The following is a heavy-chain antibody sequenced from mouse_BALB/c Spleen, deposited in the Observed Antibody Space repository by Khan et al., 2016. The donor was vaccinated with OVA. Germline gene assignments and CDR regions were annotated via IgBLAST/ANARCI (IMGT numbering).Heavy chain of an antibody. CDR1: GYTFTTYW. CDR2: INPTSGYT. V-gene: IGHV1-7*01. Sequence: QVQLQQSGAERAKPGASVKMSCKASGYTFTTYWMHWVKQRPGQGLEWIGYINPTSGYTDYNEKFKDRATLSADKSSSTAYMQLSSLTSEDSAVYYCTRDRIGYWGQGTTLTVSS. CDR3: TRDRIGY. J-gene: IGHJ2*01.